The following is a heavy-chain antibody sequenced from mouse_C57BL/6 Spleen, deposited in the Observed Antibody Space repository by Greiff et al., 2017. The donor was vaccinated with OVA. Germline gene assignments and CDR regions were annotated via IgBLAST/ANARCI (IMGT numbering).Heavy chain of an antibody. V-gene: IGHV6-6*01. D-gene: IGHD2-3*01. J-gene: IGHJ4*01. CDR3: TRRWLLRYYYAMDY. CDR2: IRNKANNHAT. CDR1: GFTFSDAW. Sequence: EVMLVESGGGLVQPGGSMKLSCAASGFTFSDAWMDWVRQSPEKGLEWVAEIRNKANNHATYYAESVKGRFTISRDDSKSSVYLQMNSLRAEDTGIYYCTRRWLLRYYYAMDYWGQGTSVTVSS.